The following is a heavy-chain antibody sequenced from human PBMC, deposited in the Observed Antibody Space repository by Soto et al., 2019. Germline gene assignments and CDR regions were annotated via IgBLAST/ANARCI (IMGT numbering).Heavy chain of an antibody. Sequence: GSGPTLVHPTQTLTLTCIFSGFSLRTSGVGVGWIRQPPGKALEWLGFIYWNDDKRYSPSLKSRLTITKDTSKNQVVLTMTNMDPVDTATYYCAKSGSSGWYGWFDPWGQGTLVTVSS. CDR2: IYWNDDK. J-gene: IGHJ5*02. CDR3: AKSGSSGWYGWFDP. D-gene: IGHD6-19*01. V-gene: IGHV2-5*01. CDR1: GFSLRTSGVG.